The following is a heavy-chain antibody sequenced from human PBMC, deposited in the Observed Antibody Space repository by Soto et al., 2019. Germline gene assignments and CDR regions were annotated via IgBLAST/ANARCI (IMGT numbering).Heavy chain of an antibody. V-gene: IGHV3-23*01. CDR1: GFTFSSYA. D-gene: IGHD4-17*01. CDR2: ISGSGGST. Sequence: GGSLRLSCAASGFTFSSYAMSWVRQAPGKGLEWVSAISGSGGSTYYADSVKGRFTISRDNSKNTLYLQMNSLRAEDTAVYYCAKEATVTPSGYYYYMDVWGKGTTVTVSS. CDR3: AKEATVTPSGYYYYMDV. J-gene: IGHJ6*03.